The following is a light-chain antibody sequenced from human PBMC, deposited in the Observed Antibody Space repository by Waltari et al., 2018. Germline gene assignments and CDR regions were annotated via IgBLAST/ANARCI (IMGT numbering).Light chain of an antibody. V-gene: IGKV4-1*01. CDR2: WAS. CDR3: QQYFSTPLT. CDR1: QSLLDSSNNKNY. J-gene: IGKJ1*01. Sequence: DIVMTQSPDSLPVSLGERVTINCKSSQSLLDSSNNKNYLAWYQQKPGQPPKLLLYWASTREFGVPNRFSGSGSGTDFTLTINGLRAEDVAIYYCQQYFSTPLTFGQGTKVEI.